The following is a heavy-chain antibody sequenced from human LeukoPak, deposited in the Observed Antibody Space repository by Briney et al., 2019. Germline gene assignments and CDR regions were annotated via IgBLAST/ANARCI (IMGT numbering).Heavy chain of an antibody. V-gene: IGHV3-21*01. CDR1: GFTFSSYS. J-gene: IGHJ4*02. CDR2: ISSSSSYI. CDR3: ARVVDNWHYFDY. Sequence: GGSLRLSCAASGFTFSSYSMNWVRQAPGKGLEWVSSISSSSSYIYYADSVKGRFTISRDNAKNSLYLQMNSLRAEDTAVYYCARVVDNWHYFDYWGQGTLVTVSS. D-gene: IGHD1-1*01.